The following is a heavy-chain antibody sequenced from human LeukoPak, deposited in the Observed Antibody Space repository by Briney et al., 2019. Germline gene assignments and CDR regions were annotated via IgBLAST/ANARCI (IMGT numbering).Heavy chain of an antibody. CDR3: AREQYYDFWSGYYKPPGADY. D-gene: IGHD3-3*01. CDR1: GFIFSNYW. Sequence: GGSLRLSCAASGFIFSNYWMSWVRQAPGKGLEWVANIKQDGSEKYYVDSVKGRFTISRDNAKNSPYLQMNSLRAEDTAVYYCAREQYYDFWSGYYKPPGADYWGQGTLVSVSS. V-gene: IGHV3-7*01. CDR2: IKQDGSEK. J-gene: IGHJ4*02.